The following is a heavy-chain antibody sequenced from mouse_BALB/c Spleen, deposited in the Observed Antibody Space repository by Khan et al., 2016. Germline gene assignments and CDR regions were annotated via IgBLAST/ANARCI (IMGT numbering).Heavy chain of an antibody. Sequence: VQLQQSGAELVRSGASVKLSFTASGFNLKDYYMHWVKQRPEQGLEWIGWIDPDNGDTEYAPKFQGKATMTADTSSNTAYLQLSSLTSEDAAVYDCTYRYFDVWGAGTTCTVSS. CDR3: TYRYFDV. CDR1: GFNLKDYY. V-gene: IGHV14-4*02. CDR2: IDPDNGDT. J-gene: IGHJ1*01. D-gene: IGHD2-12*01.